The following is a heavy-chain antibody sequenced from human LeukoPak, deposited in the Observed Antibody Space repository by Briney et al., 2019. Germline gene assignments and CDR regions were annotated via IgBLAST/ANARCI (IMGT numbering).Heavy chain of an antibody. V-gene: IGHV3-11*01. CDR3: ARMRNDAMEYYYYYMDV. J-gene: IGHJ6*03. Sequence: KPGGSLRLSCAASGFTLSDYYMSWIRQAPGKGLEWVSYISSSGSTIYYADSVKGRFTISRDNAKNSLYLQMNSLRAEDTAVYYCARMRNDAMEYYYYYMDVWGKGTTVTVSS. CDR2: ISSSGSTI. D-gene: IGHD1-1*01. CDR1: GFTLSDYY.